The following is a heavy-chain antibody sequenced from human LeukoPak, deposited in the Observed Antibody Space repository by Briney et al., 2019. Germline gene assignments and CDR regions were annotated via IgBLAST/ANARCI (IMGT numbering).Heavy chain of an antibody. CDR1: GGSFSGYY. Sequence: PSETLSLTCAVYGGSFSGYYWSWIRQPPGKGLEWIGEINHSGSTNYNPSLKSRVTISVDTSKNQFSLKLSSVTAADTAVYYCARVITMVRGVIILDYWGQGTLVTVSS. D-gene: IGHD3-10*01. J-gene: IGHJ4*02. V-gene: IGHV4-34*01. CDR2: INHSGST. CDR3: ARVITMVRGVIILDY.